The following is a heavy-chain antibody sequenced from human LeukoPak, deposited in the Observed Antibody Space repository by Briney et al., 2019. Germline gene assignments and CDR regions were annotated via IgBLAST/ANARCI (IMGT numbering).Heavy chain of an antibody. CDR2: ISGSGGST. CDR3: AKESTVLLWFGELHPFDY. CDR1: GFTFSDYY. Sequence: AGGSLRLSCATSGFTFSDYYMSWIRQAPGKGLEWVSAISGSGGSTYYADSVKGRFTISRDNSKNTLYLQMNSLRAEDTAVYYCAKESTVLLWFGELHPFDYWGQGTLVTVSS. V-gene: IGHV3-23*01. J-gene: IGHJ4*02. D-gene: IGHD3-10*01.